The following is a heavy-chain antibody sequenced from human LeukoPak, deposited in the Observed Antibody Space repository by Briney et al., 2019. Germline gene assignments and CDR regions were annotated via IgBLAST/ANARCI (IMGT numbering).Heavy chain of an antibody. CDR3: AREEYDFWSGYTPNNWFDP. J-gene: IGHJ5*02. Sequence: GGSLRLSCAASGFTFSSYAMHWVRQAPGKGLEWVAVISNDGSNKYYADSVKGRFTISRDNSKNTLYLQMNSLRAEDTAVYYCAREEYDFWSGYTPNNWFDPWGQGTLVTVSS. CDR1: GFTFSSYA. V-gene: IGHV3-30-3*01. CDR2: ISNDGSNK. D-gene: IGHD3-3*01.